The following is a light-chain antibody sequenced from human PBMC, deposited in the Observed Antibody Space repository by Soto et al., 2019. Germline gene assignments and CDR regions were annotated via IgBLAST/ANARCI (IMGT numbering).Light chain of an antibody. CDR2: DAS. J-gene: IGKJ5*01. CDR3: QQRSNWPPIT. Sequence: EIVLTQSPATLSLSPGERATLSCRASQSVSSYLAWYQQPPGQAPRLLIYDASNRATGIPARFSGSGSGTDFTLTISSLEPEDFAVYYGQQRSNWPPITFGQGTRLEIK. V-gene: IGKV3-11*01. CDR1: QSVSSY.